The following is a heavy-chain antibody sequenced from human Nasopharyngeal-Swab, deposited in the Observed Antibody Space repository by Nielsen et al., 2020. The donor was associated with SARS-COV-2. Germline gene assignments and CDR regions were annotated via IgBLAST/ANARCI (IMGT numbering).Heavy chain of an antibody. CDR3: ARHPTTAFDY. V-gene: IGHV4-4*02. Sequence: SETLSLTCAVSGGSISSSNWWSWVRQPLGKGLEWIGEIYYSGSTYYNPSLKSRVTISVDTSKNQFSLKLSSVTAADTAVYYCARHPTTAFDYWGQGTLVTVSS. J-gene: IGHJ4*02. CDR1: GGSISSSNW. D-gene: IGHD4-11*01. CDR2: IYYSGST.